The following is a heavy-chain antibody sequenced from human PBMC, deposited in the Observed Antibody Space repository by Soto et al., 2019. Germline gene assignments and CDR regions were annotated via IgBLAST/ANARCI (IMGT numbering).Heavy chain of an antibody. CDR1: GGSISSYY. D-gene: IGHD3-10*02. Sequence: PSETLSLTCTVSGGSISSYYWSWIRQPPGKGLEWIGYIYYSGSTNYNPSLKSRVTISVDTSKNQFSLKLSSVTAADTAVYYCARGRVPTYYYYYGMDVWGQGTTVTVS. V-gene: IGHV4-59*01. CDR3: ARGRVPTYYYYYGMDV. CDR2: IYYSGST. J-gene: IGHJ6*02.